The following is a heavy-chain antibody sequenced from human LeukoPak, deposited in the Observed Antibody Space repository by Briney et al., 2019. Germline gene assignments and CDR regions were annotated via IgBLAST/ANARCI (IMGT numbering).Heavy chain of an antibody. D-gene: IGHD2-2*01. V-gene: IGHV4-4*02. J-gene: IGHJ5*02. CDR2: IYHSGST. CDR1: GGSISSNTW. Sequence: SETLSLTCAVSGGSISSNTWWSWVRQPPGKGLEWIGEIYHSGSTNYNPSLKSRVTISVDKSKNQFSLKLSFVTAADTAVYYCARIMGRGYCISTSCRGDWFDPWGQGTLVTVSS. CDR3: ARIMGRGYCISTSCRGDWFDP.